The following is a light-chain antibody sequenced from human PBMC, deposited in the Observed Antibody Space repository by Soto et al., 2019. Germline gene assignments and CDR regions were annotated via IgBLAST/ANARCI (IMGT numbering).Light chain of an antibody. CDR1: SSDVGGYNY. V-gene: IGLV2-14*01. CDR2: EVS. CDR3: SSYTSRNTQV. J-gene: IGLJ1*01. Sequence: QSALTQPASVSGSPGQSITISCTGTSSDVGGYNYVSWYQQHPGKAPKFMIYEVSNRPSGVSNRFSGSKSGNTASLTISGLQAEDEADYYCSSYTSRNTQVFGTGTKVTVL.